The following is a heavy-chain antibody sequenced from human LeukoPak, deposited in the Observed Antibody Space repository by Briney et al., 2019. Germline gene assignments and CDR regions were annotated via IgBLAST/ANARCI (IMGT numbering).Heavy chain of an antibody. V-gene: IGHV3-74*01. Sequence: GGSLRLSCAVSGFTFRNYWIHWVRQAPGKGVLWISRIDNDGSDRIYADSVKGRFTISRDNAKNTLYLQMNSLRAEDTAVYYCARGGYHHGFDIWGQGTMVTVSS. J-gene: IGHJ3*02. D-gene: IGHD5-18*01. CDR1: GFTFRNYW. CDR3: ARGGYHHGFDI. CDR2: IDNDGSDR.